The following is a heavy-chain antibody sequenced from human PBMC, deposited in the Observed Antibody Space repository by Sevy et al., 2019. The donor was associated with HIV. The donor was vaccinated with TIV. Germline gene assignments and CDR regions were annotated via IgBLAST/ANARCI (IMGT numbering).Heavy chain of an antibody. CDR1: GFTVSSNY. CDR3: ARGLAAALFQH. J-gene: IGHJ1*01. Sequence: RGCLRLSCAASGFTVSSNYMSWVRQAPGKGLEWVSVIYSGGSTYYADSVKGRFTISRDNSKNTLYLQMNSLRAEDTAVHYCARGLAAALFQHWGQGTLVTVSS. CDR2: IYSGGST. D-gene: IGHD6-13*01. V-gene: IGHV3-53*01.